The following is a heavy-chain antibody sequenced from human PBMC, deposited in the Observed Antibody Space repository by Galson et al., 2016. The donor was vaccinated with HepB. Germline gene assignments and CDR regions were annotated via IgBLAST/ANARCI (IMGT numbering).Heavy chain of an antibody. V-gene: IGHV4-39*01. CDR2: IYYPGST. D-gene: IGHD6-19*01. CDR1: GDSISGTNYY. Sequence: ETLSLTCNVSGDSISGTNYYWGWIRQPPGRGLEWIGSIYYPGSTNYSPSLESRVTISVDTSKNHLSLSLSSVTAADTAVYSCATGIVVAGKMYYYYMDVWGKGTSVTVSS. CDR3: ATGIVVAGKMYYYYMDV. J-gene: IGHJ6*03.